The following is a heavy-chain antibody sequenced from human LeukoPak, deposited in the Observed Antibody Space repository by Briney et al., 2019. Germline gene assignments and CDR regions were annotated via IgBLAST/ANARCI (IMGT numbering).Heavy chain of an antibody. CDR2: INHSGST. Sequence: PSETLSLTCAVYGGSFSGYYWSWIRQPPGKGLEWIGEINHSGSTNYNPSLKRRVTISVDTYKNQFSLKLSSVTAADTAVYYCARGLIAAAGYYFDYWGQGTLVTVSS. CDR1: GGSFSGYY. CDR3: ARGLIAAAGYYFDY. J-gene: IGHJ4*02. D-gene: IGHD6-13*01. V-gene: IGHV4-34*01.